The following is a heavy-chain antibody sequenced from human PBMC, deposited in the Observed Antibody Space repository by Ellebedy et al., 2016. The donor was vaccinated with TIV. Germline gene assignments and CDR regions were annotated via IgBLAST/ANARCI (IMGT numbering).Heavy chain of an antibody. V-gene: IGHV3-30-3*01. CDR3: ARGGDYGDYWFVGY. D-gene: IGHD4-17*01. CDR1: GFTFSSYA. J-gene: IGHJ4*02. Sequence: GGSLRLSXAASGFTFSSYAMHWVRQAPGKGLEWVAVISYDGSNKYYADSVKGRFTISRDNSKNTLYLQMNSLRAEDTAVYYCARGGDYGDYWFVGYWGQGTLVTVSS. CDR2: ISYDGSNK.